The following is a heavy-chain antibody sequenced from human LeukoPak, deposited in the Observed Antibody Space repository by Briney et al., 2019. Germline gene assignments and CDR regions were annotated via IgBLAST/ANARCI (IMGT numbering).Heavy chain of an antibody. J-gene: IGHJ4*02. Sequence: SETLSLTCTVSGGSISSSSYYWGWIRQPPGKGLEWIGSIYYSGSTYYNPSLKSRVTISVDTSKNQFSLKLSSVTAADTAVYYCARDIGGWAYYFDYWGQGTLVTVSS. CDR3: ARDIGGWAYYFDY. V-gene: IGHV4-39*07. CDR1: GGSISSSSYY. D-gene: IGHD6-19*01. CDR2: IYYSGST.